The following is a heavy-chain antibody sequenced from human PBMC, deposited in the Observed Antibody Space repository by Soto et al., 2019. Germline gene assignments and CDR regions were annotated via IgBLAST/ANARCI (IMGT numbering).Heavy chain of an antibody. V-gene: IGHV1-69*06. CDR3: ARDILDILTGGRFDP. D-gene: IGHD3-9*01. CDR2: IIPIFGTA. J-gene: IGHJ5*02. CDR1: GGTFSSYA. Sequence: VASVKVSCKASGGTFSSYAISWVRQAPGQGLEWMGGIIPIFGTANYAQKFQGRVTITADKSTSTAYMELSSLRSEGTAVYYCARDILDILTGGRFDPWGQGTLVTVSS.